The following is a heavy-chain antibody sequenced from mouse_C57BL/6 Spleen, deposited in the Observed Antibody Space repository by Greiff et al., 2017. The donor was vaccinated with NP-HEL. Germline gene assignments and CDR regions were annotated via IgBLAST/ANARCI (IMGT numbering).Heavy chain of an antibody. CDR3: ARCLDSADSYAMDD. Sequence: QVQLKQSGAELARPGASVKLSCKASGYTFTSYGISWVKQRTGQGLEWIGEIYPRSGNTYYNEKFKGKATLTADKSSRTAYMALRSLTSEDSAVYFCARCLDSADSYAMDDWGQGTSVTVSA. D-gene: IGHD3-2*02. CDR1: GYTFTSYG. J-gene: IGHJ4*01. V-gene: IGHV1-81*01. CDR2: IYPRSGNT.